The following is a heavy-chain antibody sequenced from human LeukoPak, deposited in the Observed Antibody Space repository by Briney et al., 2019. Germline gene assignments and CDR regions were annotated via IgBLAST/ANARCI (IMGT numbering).Heavy chain of an antibody. D-gene: IGHD3-10*01. CDR2: IYYSGST. CDR3: ARWVRGVLRYYFDY. CDR1: GGSISSGDYY. V-gene: IGHV4-30-4*01. Sequence: SETLSLTCTVSGGSISSGDYYCSWIRQPPGKGLEWIGYIYYSGSTYYNPSLKSRVTISVDTSKNQFSLKLSSVTAADTAVYYCARWVRGVLRYYFDYWGQGTLVTVSS. J-gene: IGHJ4*02.